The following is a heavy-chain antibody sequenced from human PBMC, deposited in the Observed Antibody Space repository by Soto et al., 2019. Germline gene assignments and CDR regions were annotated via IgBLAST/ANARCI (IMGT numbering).Heavy chain of an antibody. CDR2: IYYSGST. D-gene: IGHD2-21*02. CDR3: ARHVGVTPNWFDP. CDR1: GGSISSYY. V-gene: IGHV4-59*08. Sequence: QVQLQESGPGLVKPSETLSLTCTVSGGSISSYYWSWIRQPPGKGLEWIGYIYYSGSTNYNPSLKSRVTISVDTSNNQFSLKLSSVTAADTAVYYCARHVGVTPNWFDPWGQGTRVAVSS. J-gene: IGHJ5*02.